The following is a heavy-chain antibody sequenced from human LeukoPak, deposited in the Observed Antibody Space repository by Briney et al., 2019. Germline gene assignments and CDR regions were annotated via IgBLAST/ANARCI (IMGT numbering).Heavy chain of an antibody. J-gene: IGHJ3*02. CDR1: GYTFTGYY. Sequence: GASVKVSCKASGYTFTGYYMHWVRRAPGQGLEWMGWINPNSGGTNYAQKFQGRVTMTRDTSISTAYMELSRLRSDDTAVYYCARVRGKSGSSYAFDIWGQGTMVTVSS. CDR2: INPNSGGT. D-gene: IGHD1-26*01. V-gene: IGHV1-2*02. CDR3: ARVRGKSGSSYAFDI.